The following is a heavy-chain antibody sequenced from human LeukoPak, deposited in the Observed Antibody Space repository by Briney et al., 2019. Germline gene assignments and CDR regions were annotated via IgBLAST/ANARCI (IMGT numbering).Heavy chain of an antibody. D-gene: IGHD4-17*01. CDR1: GFTFSSYS. CDR2: ISSSSSTI. CDR3: ARLPHDYGSRPFDY. J-gene: IGHJ4*02. Sequence: GGSLRFSCAASGFTFSSYSMKWVRPAPGKGLEWVSYISSSSSTIYYADSVKGRFTVSRDNAKNSLYLQMNSLRDEDTAVYYCARLPHDYGSRPFDYWGQGTLVTVSS. V-gene: IGHV3-48*02.